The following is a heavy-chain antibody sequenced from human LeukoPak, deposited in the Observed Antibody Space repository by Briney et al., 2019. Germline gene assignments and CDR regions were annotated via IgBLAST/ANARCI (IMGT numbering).Heavy chain of an antibody. CDR2: INPSGGST. D-gene: IGHD2-2*01. V-gene: IGHV1-46*01. CDR3: ARERVVPERFPYYYGMDV. J-gene: IGHJ6*02. CDR1: GYTFTSYY. Sequence: ASVNVSCKASGYTFTSYYMHWVRQAPGQGLEWMGIINPSGGSTSYAQKFQGRVTMTRDTSTSTVYMELSSLRSVDTAVYYCARERVVPERFPYYYGMDVWGQGTTVTVSS.